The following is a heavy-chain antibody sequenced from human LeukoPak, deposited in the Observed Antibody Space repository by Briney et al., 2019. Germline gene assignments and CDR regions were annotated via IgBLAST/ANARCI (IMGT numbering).Heavy chain of an antibody. J-gene: IGHJ5*02. Sequence: ASVKVSCRTSGYSFSDYYIHWARQAPGQGLEWMGWINPKSSGRNYALKFQGRVTMTKDTSTSTAYLELSSLRSDDTAVYYCARDSAVVAAALWFDPWGQGTLVTVSS. CDR1: GYSFSDYY. V-gene: IGHV1-2*07. CDR3: ARDSAVVAAALWFDP. CDR2: INPKSSGR. D-gene: IGHD2-15*01.